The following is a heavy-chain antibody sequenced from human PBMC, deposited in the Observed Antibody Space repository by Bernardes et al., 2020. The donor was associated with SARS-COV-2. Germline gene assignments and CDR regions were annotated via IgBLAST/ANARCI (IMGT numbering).Heavy chain of an antibody. CDR1: GFTFSRYA. CDR3: ARDYSGSFDY. CDR2: ISYDGSNK. D-gene: IGHD1-26*01. J-gene: IGHJ4*02. Sequence: GSLSPPCAASGFTFSRYAMHWVRQAPGKGLEWVAVISYDGSNKYYADSVKGRFTISRDNSKNTLYLQMNSLRAEDTAVYYCARDYSGSFDYWGQGTLVTVSS. V-gene: IGHV3-30-3*01.